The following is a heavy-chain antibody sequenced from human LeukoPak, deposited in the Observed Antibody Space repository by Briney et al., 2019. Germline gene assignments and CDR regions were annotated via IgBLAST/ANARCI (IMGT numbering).Heavy chain of an antibody. CDR2: INPNRGDT. Sequence: GASVKVSCKASGYTFTSYGISWVRQAPGQGLEWMGCINPNRGDTEYAQKFQGRVTMTRDTSITTAYMELSRLTSDDTAVYYCARGGSAEYFQNWGQGTLATVSS. CDR1: GYTFTSYG. V-gene: IGHV1-2*02. J-gene: IGHJ1*01. D-gene: IGHD3-16*01. CDR3: ARGGSAEYFQN.